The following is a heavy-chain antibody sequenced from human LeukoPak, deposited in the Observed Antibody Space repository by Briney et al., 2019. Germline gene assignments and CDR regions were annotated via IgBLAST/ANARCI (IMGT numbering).Heavy chain of an antibody. Sequence: GGSLRLSCAASGFSFSTYWMHWVRQAPGKGLVWVSGIKNDGSSTIYADSVKGRFTISRDNAKNTLYLQMNSLRAEDTAVYYCARVRPIAAVMDVWGQGTTVTVSS. D-gene: IGHD6-13*01. CDR2: IKNDGSST. CDR1: GFSFSTYW. V-gene: IGHV3-74*01. CDR3: ARVRPIAAVMDV. J-gene: IGHJ6*02.